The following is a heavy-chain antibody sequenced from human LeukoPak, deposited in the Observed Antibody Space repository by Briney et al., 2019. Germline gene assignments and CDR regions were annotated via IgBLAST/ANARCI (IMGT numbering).Heavy chain of an antibody. CDR1: GFTFRDYG. Sequence: GGSLRLSCAASGFTFRDYGIHWVRQAPGKGLEWVALISSEGHKIHYGDSVKGRFTISRDNSKNMVYLQMNSLSLEDTALYYCAKELYYYDTSRYFDIWGRGTLVTASS. CDR3: AKELYYYDTSRYFDI. CDR2: ISSEGHKI. D-gene: IGHD3-22*01. V-gene: IGHV3-30*18. J-gene: IGHJ2*01.